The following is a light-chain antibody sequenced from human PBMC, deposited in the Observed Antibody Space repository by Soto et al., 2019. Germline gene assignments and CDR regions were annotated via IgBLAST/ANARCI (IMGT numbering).Light chain of an antibody. CDR2: DAS. V-gene: IGKV1-5*01. CDR3: QQYNSYGST. Sequence: DIQMNQSPSTLSASVGDRVTITCRASQSISSWLAWYQQKPGKAPKLLIYDASSLESGVPSRFSGSGSGTEFTLTISSLQPDDFATYYCQQYNSYGSTFGGGTKVEIK. J-gene: IGKJ4*01. CDR1: QSISSW.